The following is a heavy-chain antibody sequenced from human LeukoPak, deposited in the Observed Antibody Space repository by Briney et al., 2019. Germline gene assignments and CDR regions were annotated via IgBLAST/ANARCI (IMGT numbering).Heavy chain of an antibody. CDR2: FDPEDGET. Sequence: ASVKVSCKVSGYTVTELSMHWVRQAPGKGLEWMGGFDPEDGETIYAQKFQGRVTMTEDTSTDTAYMELSSLRSEDTAVYYCATGSLTIFTYPLDYWGQGTLVTVSS. D-gene: IGHD3-9*01. CDR1: GYTVTELS. J-gene: IGHJ4*02. CDR3: ATGSLTIFTYPLDY. V-gene: IGHV1-24*01.